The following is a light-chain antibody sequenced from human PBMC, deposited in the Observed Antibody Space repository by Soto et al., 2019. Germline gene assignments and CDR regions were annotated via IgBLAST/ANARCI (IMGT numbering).Light chain of an antibody. CDR1: SSNIGAGYD. J-gene: IGLJ1*01. Sequence: QSVLTQPPSVSGAPGQRVTISCTGSSSNIGAGYDVHWYQQLPGTAPKLLIYGNSNRPSGVPDRFSGSKSGTSASLAITGLQAEDEADYYCQSYDSSLSAWVVFGTGTKLTVL. V-gene: IGLV1-40*01. CDR3: QSYDSSLSAWVV. CDR2: GNS.